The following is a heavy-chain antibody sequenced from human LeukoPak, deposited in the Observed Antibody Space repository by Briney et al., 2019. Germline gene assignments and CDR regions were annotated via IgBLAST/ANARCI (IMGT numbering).Heavy chain of an antibody. V-gene: IGHV6-1*01. J-gene: IGHJ5*02. D-gene: IGHD5-24*01. Sequence: SPTLSLTCAISGDSVSRNSAAWHWIRQSPSRGLEWLGRTYYRSKWYNDDAVSVESRITINPDTSKNQFSLQLNSVTPEDTAVYYCARADGDRDGYNFWFDPWGQGTLVTVSS. CDR1: GDSVSRNSAA. CDR3: ARADGDRDGYNFWFDP. CDR2: TYYRSKWYN.